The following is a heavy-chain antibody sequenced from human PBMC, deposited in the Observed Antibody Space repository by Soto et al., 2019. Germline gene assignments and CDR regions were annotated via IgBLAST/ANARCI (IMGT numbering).Heavy chain of an antibody. Sequence: QVQLQESGPGLVKPSQTLSLTCTVSGGSISSGGYYWSWIRQHPGKGLEWIGYISYSGSTNYNPSLKSRVTISVDTSKNQFSLKLSSVTAADTAVYYCARAKKGIAASENWFDPWGQGTLVTVSS. CDR3: ARAKKGIAASENWFDP. J-gene: IGHJ5*02. CDR1: GGSISSGGYY. V-gene: IGHV4-31*03. D-gene: IGHD6-13*01. CDR2: ISYSGST.